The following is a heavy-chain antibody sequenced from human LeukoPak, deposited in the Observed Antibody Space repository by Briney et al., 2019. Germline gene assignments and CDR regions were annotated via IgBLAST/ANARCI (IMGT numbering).Heavy chain of an antibody. J-gene: IGHJ3*02. V-gene: IGHV1-46*01. D-gene: IGHD6-19*01. Sequence: ASVKVSCKASGYTFTSYYMHWVRQAPGQGLEWMGIINPSGGSTSYAQKFQGRVTMTRDTSTSTVYMELSSLRSEDTAVYYCARDGEGAVAGGGDDAFDIWGQGTMVTVSS. CDR3: ARDGEGAVAGGGDDAFDI. CDR1: GYTFTSYY. CDR2: INPSGGST.